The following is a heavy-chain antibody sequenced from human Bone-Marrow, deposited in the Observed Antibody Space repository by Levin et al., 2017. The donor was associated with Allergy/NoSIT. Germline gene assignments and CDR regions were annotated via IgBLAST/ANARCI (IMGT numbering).Heavy chain of an antibody. V-gene: IGHV1-2*02. CDR2: INPNTGGT. CDR1: GYTFTGYY. D-gene: IGHD6-19*01. Sequence: GESLKISCKASGYTFTGYYMHWVRQAPGQGLEWMGWINPNTGGTNYAQKFQGRVTMTRDTSIITAYMELSSLRSDDTAVYYCVRGNSGWYHFDYWGQGPLVTVSS. CDR3: VRGNSGWYHFDY. J-gene: IGHJ4*02.